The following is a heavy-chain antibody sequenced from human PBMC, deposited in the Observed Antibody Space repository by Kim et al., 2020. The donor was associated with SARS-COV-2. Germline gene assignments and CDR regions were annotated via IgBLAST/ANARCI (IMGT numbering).Heavy chain of an antibody. V-gene: IGHV3-9*01. CDR3: ASLANHLNGMDV. CDR2: I. J-gene: IGHJ6*02. D-gene: IGHD2-21*01. Sequence: IGYADSVKGQITIARDNAKNSRYLQMNRLRAEDTALYYGASLANHLNGMDVWGRGTTVTVSS.